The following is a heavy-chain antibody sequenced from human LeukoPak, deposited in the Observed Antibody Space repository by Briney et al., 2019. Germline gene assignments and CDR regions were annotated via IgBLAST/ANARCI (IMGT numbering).Heavy chain of an antibody. Sequence: ASVKVSCKASGYTFSAYYMHWVRQAPGQGPEWMGRINPNSGGTTYAQKFQGRVTMTRDASISTTYMELSRLKSDDTAVYYCAREGSDWSRYIDYWGQGTLVTVSS. D-gene: IGHD6-19*01. CDR3: AREGSDWSRYIDY. CDR1: GYTFSAYY. V-gene: IGHV1-2*06. J-gene: IGHJ4*02. CDR2: INPNSGGT.